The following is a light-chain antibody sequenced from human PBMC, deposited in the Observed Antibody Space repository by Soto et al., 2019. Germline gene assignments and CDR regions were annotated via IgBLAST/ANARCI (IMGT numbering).Light chain of an antibody. CDR3: QQSHSTPYT. CDR1: QSISRN. V-gene: IGKV1-39*01. Sequence: DIQLTQSPSSLSPSVGDRITLSCRASQSISRNLNWYQQMPGKAPSLLIYAARDLQSGVPGRFSGSGSETEFNLTISSLQPEDLATYYCQQSHSTPYTFGQGTKLEI. CDR2: AAR. J-gene: IGKJ2*01.